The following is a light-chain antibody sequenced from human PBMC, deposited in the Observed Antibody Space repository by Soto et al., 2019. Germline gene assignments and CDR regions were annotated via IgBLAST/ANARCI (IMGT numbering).Light chain of an antibody. CDR3: QQRSNWPPYT. Sequence: EIVLTQSPATLSLSPGERATLSCRASQSVSSYLAWYQQKSGQAPRLLIYDASNRATGIPARFSGSGSGTDFTLTISRLEPEDFAVYYCQQRSNWPPYTFGQGTKLEIK. CDR1: QSVSSY. CDR2: DAS. J-gene: IGKJ2*01. V-gene: IGKV3-11*01.